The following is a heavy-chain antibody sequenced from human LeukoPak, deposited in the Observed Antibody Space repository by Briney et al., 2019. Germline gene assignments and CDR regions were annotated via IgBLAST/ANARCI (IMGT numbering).Heavy chain of an antibody. CDR3: ARVPVGYYYDSSGYGDAFDI. CDR2: GRSYNGNT. Sequence: ASVKVSCKASGYTFTSYGISWVRQAPGQGLGWRGWGRSYNGNTNYAQKLQGRVTMTTDTSTSTAYMELRSLRSDDTAVYYCARVPVGYYYDSSGYGDAFDIWGQGTMVTVSS. V-gene: IGHV1-18*01. D-gene: IGHD3-22*01. J-gene: IGHJ3*02. CDR1: GYTFTSYG.